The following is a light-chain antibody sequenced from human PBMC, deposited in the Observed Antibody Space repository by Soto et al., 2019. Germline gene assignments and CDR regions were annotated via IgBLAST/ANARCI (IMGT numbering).Light chain of an antibody. V-gene: IGLV2-14*01. CDR2: EVS. Sequence: QSALTQPASVSGSPGQSITISCTGTSSDVGSYNYVSWYQLHPGKAPKLMIYEVSNRPSGVSHRFSGSKSGNTASLTISGLQAEDESDYYCSLYTSSNTLVFGTGTKVTVL. J-gene: IGLJ1*01. CDR1: SSDVGSYNY. CDR3: SLYTSSNTLV.